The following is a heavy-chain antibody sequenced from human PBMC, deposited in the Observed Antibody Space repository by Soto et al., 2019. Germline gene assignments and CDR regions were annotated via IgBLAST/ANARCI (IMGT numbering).Heavy chain of an antibody. J-gene: IGHJ5*02. Sequence: EVELLESGGGSVQPGGSLRLSCAASGFTFSTYAMNWVRQAPGKGLEWVSSISTTGDNTYYADSVKGRFTMSRDNSKNTLYLQMNSLGAEDTAIYYCARAREFCSVANCFGSTWFDRWGPGTRVNVSS. CDR2: ISTTGDNT. CDR3: ARAREFCSVANCFGSTWFDR. D-gene: IGHD2-2*01. V-gene: IGHV3-23*01. CDR1: GFTFSTYA.